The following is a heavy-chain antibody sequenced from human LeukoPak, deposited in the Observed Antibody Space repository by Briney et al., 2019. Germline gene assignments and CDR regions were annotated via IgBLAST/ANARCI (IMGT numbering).Heavy chain of an antibody. V-gene: IGHV4-39*07. D-gene: IGHD2/OR15-2a*01. Sequence: SETLSLTCTVSGGSISSSSYYWGWIRQPPGKGPEWIGSIYYSGSTYYNPSLKSRATISVDTSKYQFSLKLSSVTAADTAVYYCARNYFLYYFDYWGQGTLVTVSS. J-gene: IGHJ4*02. CDR3: ARNYFLYYFDY. CDR2: IYYSGST. CDR1: GGSISSSSYY.